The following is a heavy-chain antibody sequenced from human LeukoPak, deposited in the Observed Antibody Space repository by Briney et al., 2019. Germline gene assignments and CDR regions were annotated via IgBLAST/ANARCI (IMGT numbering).Heavy chain of an antibody. J-gene: IGHJ4*02. CDR2: ISSSSSYI. Sequence: PGGSLRLSCAASGFTFSSYSMNWVRQAPGKGLEWVSSISSSSSYIYYADSVKGRFTISRDNAKNSLYLQMNSLRAEDTAVYYCARDTDQYYYDSSGYPWGQGTLVTVSS. V-gene: IGHV3-21*01. CDR3: ARDTDQYYYDSSGYP. D-gene: IGHD3-22*01. CDR1: GFTFSSYS.